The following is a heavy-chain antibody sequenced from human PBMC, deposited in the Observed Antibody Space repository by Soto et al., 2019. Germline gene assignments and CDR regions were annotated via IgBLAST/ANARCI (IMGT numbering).Heavy chain of an antibody. CDR1: GFSFSAYA. J-gene: IGHJ4*02. Sequence: QVQLVESGGGVVPPGKSLRLSCAASGFSFSAYAMHWVRQAPGKGLEWVAVISFEGINKYYVDAVKGRFTISRDNSKNTLYLQMNSLRAEDTAEYYCAKVFGDNYDSSHHFDYWGQGALVTVSS. CDR3: AKVFGDNYDSSHHFDY. V-gene: IGHV3-30*18. D-gene: IGHD3-22*01. CDR2: ISFEGINK.